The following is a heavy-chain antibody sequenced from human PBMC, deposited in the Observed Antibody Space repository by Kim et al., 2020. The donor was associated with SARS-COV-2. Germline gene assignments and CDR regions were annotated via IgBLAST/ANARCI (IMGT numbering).Heavy chain of an antibody. V-gene: IGHV3-11*03. CDR3: AGCIAAAGTDWFDP. Sequence: ADSVKGRFTISRDNAKNSLYLQMNSLRAEDTAVYYCAGCIAAAGTDWFDPWGQGTLVTVSS. J-gene: IGHJ5*02. D-gene: IGHD6-13*01.